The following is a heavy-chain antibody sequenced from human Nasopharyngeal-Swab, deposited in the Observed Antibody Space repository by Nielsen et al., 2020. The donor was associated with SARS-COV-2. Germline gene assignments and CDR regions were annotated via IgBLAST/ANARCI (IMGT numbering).Heavy chain of an antibody. CDR1: GFTFDDYA. J-gene: IGHJ6*02. V-gene: IGHV3-9*01. CDR3: AKDHGYYYGMDV. Sequence: SLKISCAASGFTFDDYAMHWVRHAPGKGLEWVSGISWNSGSIGYADSVKGRFTISRDNAKNSLYLQMNSLRAEDTALYYCAKDHGYYYGMDVWGQGTTVTVSS. CDR2: ISWNSGSI.